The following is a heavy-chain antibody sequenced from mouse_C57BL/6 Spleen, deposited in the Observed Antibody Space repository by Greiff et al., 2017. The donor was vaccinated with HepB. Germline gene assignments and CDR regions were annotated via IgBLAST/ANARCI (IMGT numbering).Heavy chain of an antibody. CDR1: GYTFTSYW. V-gene: IGHV1-55*01. Sequence: QVQLQQPGAELVKPGASVKMSCKASGYTFTSYWITWVKQRPGQGLEWIGDIYPGSGSTNYNEKFKSKATLTVDTSSSTAYMQLSSLTSEDSAVYSCARLGFTTVVETDYYAMDYWGQGTSVTVSS. D-gene: IGHD1-1*01. CDR3: ARLGFTTVVETDYYAMDY. J-gene: IGHJ4*01. CDR2: IYPGSGST.